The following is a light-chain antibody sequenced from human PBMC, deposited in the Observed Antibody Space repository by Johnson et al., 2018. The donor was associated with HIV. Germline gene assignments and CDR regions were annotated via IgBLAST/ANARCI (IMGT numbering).Light chain of an antibody. J-gene: IGLJ1*01. V-gene: IGLV1-51*01. Sequence: QSILTQPPSVSAAPGQKVTISCSGSSSNIGNNYVSWYQQVPGTAPKLLIYDNYKRPSGIPDRFSGSKSGTSATLGITGLQTGDEADYYCGTWDSSLSNFVFGIGTKVSVL. CDR1: SSNIGNNY. CDR2: DNY. CDR3: GTWDSSLSNFV.